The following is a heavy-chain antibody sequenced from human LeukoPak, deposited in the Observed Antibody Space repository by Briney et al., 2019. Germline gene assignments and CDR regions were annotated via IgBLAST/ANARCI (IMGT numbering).Heavy chain of an antibody. CDR1: GFTFSSYW. V-gene: IGHV3-7*01. Sequence: PGGSLRLSCAVSGFTFSSYWMSWVRQAPGKGLEWVANIKQDGSEQYYVDSVKGRFTISRDNAKNSLYLQMISLRAEDTAVYYCATVSGTYCDYWGQGTLVSVSS. CDR3: ATVSGTYCDY. D-gene: IGHD5-12*01. J-gene: IGHJ4*02. CDR2: IKQDGSEQ.